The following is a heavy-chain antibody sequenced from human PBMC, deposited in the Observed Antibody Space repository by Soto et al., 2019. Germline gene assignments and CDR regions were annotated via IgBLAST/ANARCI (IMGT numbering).Heavy chain of an antibody. D-gene: IGHD1-26*01. J-gene: IGHJ4*02. CDR2: ISYDGSNK. CDR1: GFTFSSYA. V-gene: IGHV3-30-3*01. Sequence: QVQLVESGGGVVQPGRSLRLSCAASGFTFSSYAMHWVRQAPGKGLERVAVISYDGSNKYYADSVKGRFTISRDNSKNTLYLQMNSLRAEETAVYYCARDRRGSYYFDYWGQGTLVTVSS. CDR3: ARDRRGSYYFDY.